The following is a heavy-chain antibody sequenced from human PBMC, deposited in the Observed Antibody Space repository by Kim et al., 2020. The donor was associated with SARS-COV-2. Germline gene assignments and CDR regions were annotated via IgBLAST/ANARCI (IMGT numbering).Heavy chain of an antibody. Sequence: GGSMRLSCAASGFTFSSYAMSWVRQAPGKGLEWVSAISGSGGSTYYADSVKGRFTISRDNSKNTLYLQMNSLRAEDTAVYYCAKQAHCSSTSCYVYFDYWGQGTLVTVSS. CDR1: GFTFSSYA. CDR3: AKQAHCSSTSCYVYFDY. CDR2: ISGSGGST. D-gene: IGHD2-2*01. V-gene: IGHV3-23*01. J-gene: IGHJ4*02.